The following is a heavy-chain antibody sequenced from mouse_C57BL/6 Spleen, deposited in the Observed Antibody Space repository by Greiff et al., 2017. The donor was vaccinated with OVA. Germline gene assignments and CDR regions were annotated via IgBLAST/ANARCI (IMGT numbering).Heavy chain of an antibody. CDR2: IDPANGNT. CDR1: GFNIKNTY. J-gene: IGHJ2*01. CDR3: ARPEGCPYYFDY. Sequence: VQLQQSVAELVRPGASVKLSCTASGFNIKNTYMHWVKQRPEQGLEWIGRIDPANGNTKYAPKFQGKATITADTSSTTAYLQLRSLTSEGTAVYNYARPEGCPYYFDYWGQGTTLTVAS. V-gene: IGHV14-3*01.